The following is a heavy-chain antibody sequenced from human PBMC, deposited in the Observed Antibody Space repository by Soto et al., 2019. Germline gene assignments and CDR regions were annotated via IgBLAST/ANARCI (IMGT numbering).Heavy chain of an antibody. J-gene: IGHJ6*02. CDR1: GFTFSRYG. D-gene: IGHD6-19*01. V-gene: IGHV3-33*01. CDR2: IWSYGSNK. CDR3: AREEYSRGWCAPAYYYYYYGMDV. Sequence: QVQLVDSGGGVVQPGRSRRLDCAAPGFTFSRYGMNWVRQAPGKGLEWGAVIWSYGSNKYYADAMKARFTISRDNSKNTRYRQVNSRRAEDTAVYYCAREEYSRGWCAPAYYYYYYGMDVWGQGPTVTVSS.